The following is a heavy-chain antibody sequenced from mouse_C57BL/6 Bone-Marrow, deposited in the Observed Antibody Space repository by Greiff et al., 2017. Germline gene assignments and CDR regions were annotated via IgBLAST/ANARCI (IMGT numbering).Heavy chain of an antibody. CDR2: INPSNGGT. D-gene: IGHD1-1*01. J-gene: IGHJ2*01. Sequence: QVQLQQPGTELVKPGASVKLSCKASGYTFTSYWMHWVKQRPGQGLEWIGNINPSNGGTNYNEKFKSKATLTVDKSSSTAYMQLSSLTSEDSAFYYCARGGGIFYYGSSYVDYWGQGTTLTVSS. CDR3: ARGGGIFYYGSSYVDY. V-gene: IGHV1-53*01. CDR1: GYTFTSYW.